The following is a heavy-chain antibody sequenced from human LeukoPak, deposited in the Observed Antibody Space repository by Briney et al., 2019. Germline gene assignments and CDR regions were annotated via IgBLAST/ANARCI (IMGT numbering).Heavy chain of an antibody. CDR3: ARDPPGSYYGSY. Sequence: GGSLRLSCAASGFTFSTYSMNWVRQAPGKGLEWVSSISSSSTYIYYADSVRGRFTISRDNAKNSLYLQMNRLRAEDTAVYYCARDPPGSYYGSYWGQGTLVTVSS. CDR1: GFTFSTYS. CDR2: ISSSSTYI. D-gene: IGHD1-26*01. J-gene: IGHJ4*02. V-gene: IGHV3-21*01.